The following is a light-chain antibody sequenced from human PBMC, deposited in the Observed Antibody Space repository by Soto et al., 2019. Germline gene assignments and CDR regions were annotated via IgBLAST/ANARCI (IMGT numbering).Light chain of an antibody. CDR1: QSVSSSY. CDR3: QQYGNSPPYT. J-gene: IGKJ2*01. V-gene: IGKV3-20*01. CDR2: GAS. Sequence: EIVLTQSPGTLSLSPGERATLSCRASQSVSSSYLAWYQQKPGQAPRLLIYGASSRPTGIPDRFSGSGSGTDFTLTISRLEPEDFAVYYCQQYGNSPPYTFGQGTKQKIK.